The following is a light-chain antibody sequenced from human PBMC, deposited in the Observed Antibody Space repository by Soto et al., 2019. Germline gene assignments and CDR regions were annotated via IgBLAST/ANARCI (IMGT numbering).Light chain of an antibody. J-gene: IGKJ1*01. CDR3: QQYNSYSEA. Sequence: DIQMTQSPSTLSASVGDRVTITCRASQSISSWLAWYQQKPGKAPKLLIYDASSLESGVPSRFSGSGSGTEFTLTISSLQTDDFATYYCQQYNSYSEAFGQGTKVELK. V-gene: IGKV1-5*01. CDR2: DAS. CDR1: QSISSW.